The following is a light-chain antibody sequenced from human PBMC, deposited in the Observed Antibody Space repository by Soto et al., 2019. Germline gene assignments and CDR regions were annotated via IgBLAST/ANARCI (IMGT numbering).Light chain of an antibody. V-gene: IGKV3-11*01. Sequence: EIVLTQSPATLSLSPGERATLSCRASQSVGRHLAWYQQKPGQAPRLLIYDASNSATGVPARFSGSGSGTDSTLAISGPEPEDFAVYYGQQRNNWPPATVGGGTKVESK. CDR3: QQRNNWPPAT. J-gene: IGKJ4*01. CDR2: DAS. CDR1: QSVGRH.